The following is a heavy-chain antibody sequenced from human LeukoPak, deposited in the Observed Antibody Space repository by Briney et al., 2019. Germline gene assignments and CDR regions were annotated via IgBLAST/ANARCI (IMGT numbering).Heavy chain of an antibody. CDR2: IYTSGST. Sequence: SQTLSLTCTVSGGSISSGSYYWSWIRQPAGKGMEWIGRIYTSGSTNYNPSLKSRVTISLDTSKNQFSLKLNSVTAADTAVYYCATNRAELWGRGTLVTVSS. D-gene: IGHD2-2*01. V-gene: IGHV4-61*02. CDR1: GGSISSGSYY. J-gene: IGHJ2*01. CDR3: ATNRAEL.